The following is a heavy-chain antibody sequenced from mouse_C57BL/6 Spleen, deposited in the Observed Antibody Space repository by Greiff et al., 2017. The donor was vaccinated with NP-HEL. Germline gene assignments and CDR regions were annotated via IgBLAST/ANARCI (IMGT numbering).Heavy chain of an antibody. Sequence: VQLQQSGAELAKPGASVKLSCKASGYAFTSYWMHWVKQRPGQGLEWIGYINPSSGYTKYTQKFKDKATLTADKSSSTAYMHLSSLTYEDSAVYYCANQGNNDEGYFDVWGTGTTVTVSS. CDR3: ANQGNNDEGYFDV. D-gene: IGHD1-3*01. J-gene: IGHJ1*03. CDR2: INPSSGYT. CDR1: GYAFTSYW. V-gene: IGHV1-7*01.